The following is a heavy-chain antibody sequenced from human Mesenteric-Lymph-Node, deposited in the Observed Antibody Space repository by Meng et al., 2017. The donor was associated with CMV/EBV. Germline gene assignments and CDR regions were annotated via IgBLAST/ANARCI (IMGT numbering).Heavy chain of an antibody. CDR3: ARQLGYCSGGKCYRYFQH. V-gene: IGHV3-11*04. CDR1: GFTFSDYY. J-gene: IGHJ1*01. D-gene: IGHD2-15*01. Sequence: GESLKISCAASGFTFSDYYMNWIRQAPGKGLEWVSHISSSGSIIYYADSVKGRFTISRDNAKNSLYLQMNSLRAEDTAVYYCARQLGYCSGGKCYRYFQHWGQGTLVTVSS. CDR2: ISSSGSII.